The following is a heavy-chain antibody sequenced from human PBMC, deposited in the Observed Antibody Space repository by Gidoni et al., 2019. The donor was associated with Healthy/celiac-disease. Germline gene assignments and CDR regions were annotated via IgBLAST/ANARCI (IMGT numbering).Heavy chain of an antibody. D-gene: IGHD6-19*01. CDR2: ISWNSGSI. CDR1: GVAFVDYA. J-gene: IGHJ4*02. Sequence: EVQLVESGGGLVQPGRSLRLYCAAYGVAFVDYAMYWVRQAPGKGLGWVSGISWNSGSISYADSVKGRFTTSSYNANNSLYLQMNSLRAEDTALYYCAKDGAVAGTPSYFDYWGQGTLVTVSS. V-gene: IGHV3-9*01. CDR3: AKDGAVAGTPSYFDY.